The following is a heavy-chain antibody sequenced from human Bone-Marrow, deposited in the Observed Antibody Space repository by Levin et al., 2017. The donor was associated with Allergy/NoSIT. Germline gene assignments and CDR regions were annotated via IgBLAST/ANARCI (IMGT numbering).Heavy chain of an antibody. J-gene: IGHJ6*02. D-gene: IGHD3-10*01. V-gene: IGHV3-30*18. CDR3: AKGQMVRGVKYYYGMDV. CDR1: GFTFSSYG. Sequence: RGESLKISCAASGFTFSSYGMHWVRQAPGKGLEWVAVISYDGSNKYYADSVKGRFTISRDNSKNTLYLQMNSLRAEDTAVYYCAKGQMVRGVKYYYGMDVWGQGTTVTVSS. CDR2: ISYDGSNK.